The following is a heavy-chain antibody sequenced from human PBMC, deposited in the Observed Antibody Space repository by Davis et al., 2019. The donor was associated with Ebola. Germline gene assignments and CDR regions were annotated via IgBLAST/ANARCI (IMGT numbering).Heavy chain of an antibody. V-gene: IGHV3-74*01. CDR2: MNPDGTRI. Sequence: GESLKISCVGSGFPFSHYWMHWVRQAPGKGLMRVSRMNPDGTRIDYADSVKGRFTISRDNAKNTLYLQMNSLRGKDTAFYYCTTDWEGSNSDWGQGTLVTVSS. D-gene: IGHD1-26*01. CDR3: TTDWEGSNSD. CDR1: GFPFSHYW. J-gene: IGHJ4*02.